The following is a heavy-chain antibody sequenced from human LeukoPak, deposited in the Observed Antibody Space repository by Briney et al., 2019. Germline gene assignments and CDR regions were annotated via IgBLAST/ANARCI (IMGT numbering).Heavy chain of an antibody. V-gene: IGHV4-31*03. CDR1: GGSISSGGYY. D-gene: IGHD4-23*01. CDR2: IYYSGST. CDR3: ASLNSATVVTQGYDY. Sequence: SETLSLTCTVSGGSISSGGYYWSWIRQHPGKGLEWIGYIYYSGSTYYNLSLKSRVTISVDTSKNQFSLKLSSVTAADTAVYYCASLNSATVVTQGYDYWGQGTLVTVSS. J-gene: IGHJ4*02.